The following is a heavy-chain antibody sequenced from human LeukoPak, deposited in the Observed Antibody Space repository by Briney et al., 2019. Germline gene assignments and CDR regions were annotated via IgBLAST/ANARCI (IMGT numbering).Heavy chain of an antibody. J-gene: IGHJ4*02. D-gene: IGHD6-19*01. CDR2: IGASSTPK. V-gene: IGHV3-48*03. CDR3: ALSAVASDFDY. CDR1: GFPFSFYE. Sequence: GGSLRLSCVVSGFPFSFYELNWVRQAPGKGLEWVSNIGASSTPKYYADSVKGRFSTSRDNAKSSLYLQMNSLRVEDTAVYYCALSAVASDFDYWGQGALVTVSS.